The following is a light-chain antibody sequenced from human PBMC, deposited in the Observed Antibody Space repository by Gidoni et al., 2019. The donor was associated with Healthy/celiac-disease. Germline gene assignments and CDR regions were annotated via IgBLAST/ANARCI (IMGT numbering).Light chain of an antibody. Sequence: DIVLTQSPATLSLSPGERATLSCRASQRVSSYLAWYQQKPGQATRLLFYDASNRSTRIPARFSGSGSVTDFNLTISSLEPEDFAVYYCKQRSNWPLLTFGGGTKVEIK. J-gene: IGKJ4*01. CDR2: DAS. CDR3: KQRSNWPLLT. V-gene: IGKV3-11*01. CDR1: QRVSSY.